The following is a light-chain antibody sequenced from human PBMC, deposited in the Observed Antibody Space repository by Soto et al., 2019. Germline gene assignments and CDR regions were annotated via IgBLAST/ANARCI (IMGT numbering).Light chain of an antibody. CDR1: NSNIGNNY. CDR2: ENN. Sequence: QSVLTQPPSVSAAPVQKVTVSCSGSNSNIGNNYVSWYQQLPGTAPKVLIYENNKRPSGIPDRFSGSKSGTSATLGITGLQTGDEADYYSGTWDSSLSAGVFGTGTKVTVL. V-gene: IGLV1-51*02. CDR3: GTWDSSLSAGV. J-gene: IGLJ1*01.